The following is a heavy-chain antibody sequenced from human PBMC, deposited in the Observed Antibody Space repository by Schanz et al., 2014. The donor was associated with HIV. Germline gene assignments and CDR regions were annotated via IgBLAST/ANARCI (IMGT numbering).Heavy chain of an antibody. Sequence: VQLVESGGGFVQPGGSLRLSCATSGFTFNIYGLHWVRQAPGKGLEWVAFMRYDGNKKEYGDSVKGRFTISRDNSKNTLYLQMNSLRAEDTAVYYCARGGLQWHPEWFDYWGQGTLVTVSS. CDR1: GFTFNIYG. CDR3: ARGGLQWHPEWFDY. J-gene: IGHJ4*02. V-gene: IGHV3-30*02. D-gene: IGHD4-4*01. CDR2: MRYDGNKK.